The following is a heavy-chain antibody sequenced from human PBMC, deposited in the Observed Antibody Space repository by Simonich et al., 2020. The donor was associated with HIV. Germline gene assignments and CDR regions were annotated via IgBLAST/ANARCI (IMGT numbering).Heavy chain of an antibody. D-gene: IGHD6-19*01. V-gene: IGHV4-34*01. J-gene: IGHJ3*02. CDR2: INHRGSN. Sequence: QVQLQQWGAGLLKPSETLSLNCAVYGGSFSGYYCCWIRQPPGKGLEWIGEINHRGSNNYNPSLKSRVTISVDTSKNQFSLKLSTVTAADTAVYYCARERAAVVRRVGAFDIWGQGTMVTVSS. CDR1: GGSFSGYY. CDR3: ARERAAVVRRVGAFDI.